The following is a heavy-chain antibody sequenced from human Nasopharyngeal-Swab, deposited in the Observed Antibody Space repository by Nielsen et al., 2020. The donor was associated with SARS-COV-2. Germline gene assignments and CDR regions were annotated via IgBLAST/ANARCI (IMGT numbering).Heavy chain of an antibody. CDR1: GYTFTSYG. J-gene: IGHJ6*02. CDR3: ARLYCGGDCYSEDYYGMDV. V-gene: IGHV1-18*01. CDR2: ISDYNGNT. D-gene: IGHD2-21*02. Sequence: SVTVSCKASGYTFTSYGISWVRQAPGQGLEWMGWISDYNGNTNYAQKLQGRVTMTTDTSTSTAYMELWSLRSDDTAVYYCARLYCGGDCYSEDYYGMDVWGQGTTVTVSS.